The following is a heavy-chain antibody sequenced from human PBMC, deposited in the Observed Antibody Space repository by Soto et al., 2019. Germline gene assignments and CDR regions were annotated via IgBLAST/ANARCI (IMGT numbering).Heavy chain of an antibody. CDR2: IDPSDSYT. J-gene: IGHJ6*02. CDR1: GYSFTSYW. D-gene: IGHD3-10*01. V-gene: IGHV5-10-1*01. CDR3: ARLSARSRGSGSYYNDDLPGDMDV. Sequence: HGESVKISCKGSGYSFTSYWISWVRQMPGKGLEWMGRIDPSDSYTNYSPSFQGHVTISADKSISTAYLQWSSLKASDTAMYYCARLSARSRGSGSYYNDDLPGDMDVWGQGTTVTVSS.